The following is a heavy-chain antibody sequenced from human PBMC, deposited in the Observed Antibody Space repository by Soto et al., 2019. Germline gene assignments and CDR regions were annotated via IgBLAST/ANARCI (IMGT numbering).Heavy chain of an antibody. D-gene: IGHD6-13*01. CDR1: AGSLSSGHC. CDR2: IYQRGST. Sequence: SETLSLTCTVSAGSLSSGHCRSWVRKLPEKWLEWIGEIYQRGSTNYYPSLRSRVSISVDRSKNQFSLKLSSVTAADTAVYYCARSYSSSWYYYGMDVWGQRTTVTVS. V-gene: IGHV4-4*02. CDR3: ARSYSSSWYYYGMDV. J-gene: IGHJ6*01.